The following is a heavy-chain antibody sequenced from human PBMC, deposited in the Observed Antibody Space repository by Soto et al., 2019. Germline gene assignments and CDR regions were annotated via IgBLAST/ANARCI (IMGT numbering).Heavy chain of an antibody. CDR3: TREKFDP. Sequence: GGSLRLSCAASGFTFSSFAMNWVRQAPGKGLEWVSAIKTGGSSTNYADSVKGRFTISRDNAKNTLYLQMNSLRPEDTAVYYCTREKFDPWGQGTLVTVSS. J-gene: IGHJ5*02. CDR2: IKTGGSST. CDR1: GFTFSSFA. V-gene: IGHV3-74*01.